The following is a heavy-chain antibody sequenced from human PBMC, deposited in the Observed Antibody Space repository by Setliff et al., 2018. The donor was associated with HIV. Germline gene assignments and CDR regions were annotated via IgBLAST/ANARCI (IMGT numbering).Heavy chain of an antibody. CDR1: GYSISSGYS. D-gene: IGHD1-1*01. CDR3: ARLTTVGAFDI. J-gene: IGHJ3*02. CDR2: IYHSGST. V-gene: IGHV4-38-2*01. Sequence: SETLSLTCAVSGYSISSGYSWGWIRQPPGKGLVWIGSIYHSGSTYYNPSLKSRVTISVDTSKNQFSLKLSSVTAADTAMYYCARLTTVGAFDIWGQGTMVTVSS.